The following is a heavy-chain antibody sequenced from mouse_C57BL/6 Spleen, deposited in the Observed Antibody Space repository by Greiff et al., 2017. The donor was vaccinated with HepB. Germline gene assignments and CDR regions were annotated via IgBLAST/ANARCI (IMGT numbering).Heavy chain of an antibody. CDR1: GYTFTSYW. D-gene: IGHD1-1*01. J-gene: IGHJ2*01. CDR3: ARIKKIVATYFDY. CDR2: TNPTNGRT. Sequence: QVQLQQSGAELVKAGASVKMSCKASGYTFTSYWMHWVKQRLGQGLEWFAETNPTNGRTYYNEKFKSKATLTVDKYSSTAFMLLSGPTFGDSAVYYCARIKKIVATYFDYWGQGTTLTVSS. V-gene: IGHV1S81*02.